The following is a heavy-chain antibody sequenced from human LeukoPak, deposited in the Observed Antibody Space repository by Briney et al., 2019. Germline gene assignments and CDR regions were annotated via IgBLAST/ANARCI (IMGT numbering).Heavy chain of an antibody. CDR2: IYPRDGST. CDR1: GYTFTSNY. CDR3: ARDQEGFDY. Sequence: ASVEVSCKASGYTFTSNYIHWVRQAPGQGLEWMGMIYPRDGSTSYAQKFQGRVTVTRDTSTSTVHMEPSGLRSEDTAVYYCARDQEGFDYWGQGTLVTVSS. J-gene: IGHJ4*02. V-gene: IGHV1-46*01.